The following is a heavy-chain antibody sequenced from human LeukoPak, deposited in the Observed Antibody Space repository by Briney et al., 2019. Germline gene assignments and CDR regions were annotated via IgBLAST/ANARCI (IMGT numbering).Heavy chain of an antibody. J-gene: IGHJ4*02. V-gene: IGHV3-11*01. CDR3: ARNGNYLGY. D-gene: IGHD1-1*01. CDR1: GFTSSDNY. Sequence: GGALRLSSAASGFTSSDNYMTWIRPAPGEGLEWLSYISRGGSTIYYADSVKGRFTISRDNARNSLYLQMNSLRAEDTAVYYCARNGNYLGYWGQGTLVTVSS. CDR2: ISRGGSTI.